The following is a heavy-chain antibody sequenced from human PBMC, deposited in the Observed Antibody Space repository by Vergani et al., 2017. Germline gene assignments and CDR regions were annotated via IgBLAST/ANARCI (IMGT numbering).Heavy chain of an antibody. V-gene: IGHV4-34*01. CDR2: INHSGST. Sequence: QVQLQQWGAGLLKPSETLSLTCAVYGGSFSGYYWSWIRQPPGKGLEWIGEINHSGSTNYNPSLKSRVTISVDTSKNQFSLELSSVTAADTAVYYCARSFYKVPPDSSGPHPPRYWGQGTLVTVSS. CDR3: ARSFYKVPPDSSGPHPPRY. CDR1: GGSFSGYY. J-gene: IGHJ4*02. D-gene: IGHD3-22*01.